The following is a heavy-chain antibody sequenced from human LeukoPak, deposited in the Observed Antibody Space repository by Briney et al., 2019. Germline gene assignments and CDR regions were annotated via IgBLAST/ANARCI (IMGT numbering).Heavy chain of an antibody. CDR2: IYSGGST. CDR1: GFTVSSNY. J-gene: IGHJ4*02. D-gene: IGHD1-26*01. CDR3: ARARGSGVGARGHFDY. V-gene: IGHV3-53*01. Sequence: QPGGSLRLSCAASGFTVSSNYMSWVRQAPGKGLEWVSVIYSGGSTYYADSVKGRFTISRGNSKNTLYLQMNSLRAEDTAVYYRARARGSGVGARGHFDYWGQGTLVTVSS.